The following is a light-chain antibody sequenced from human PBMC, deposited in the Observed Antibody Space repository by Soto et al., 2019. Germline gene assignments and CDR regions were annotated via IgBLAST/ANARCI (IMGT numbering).Light chain of an antibody. CDR2: DVS. J-gene: IGLJ1*01. Sequence: QSVLTQPASVSGSPGQSITISFTGNSREGGGYNYVSWYQQHPGKAPKLMIYDVSNRPSGVSNRFSGSKSGNTASLTISGLQAEDEADYYCSSYTSSSTYVFGTGTKVTVL. V-gene: IGLV2-14*01. CDR1: SREGGGYNY. CDR3: SSYTSSSTYV.